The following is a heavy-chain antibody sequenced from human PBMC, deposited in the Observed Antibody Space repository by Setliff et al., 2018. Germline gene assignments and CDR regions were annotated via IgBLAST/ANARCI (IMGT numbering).Heavy chain of an antibody. D-gene: IGHD2-2*01. J-gene: IGHJ6*03. CDR2: INAGNGNT. V-gene: IGHV1-3*01. Sequence: GASVKVSCKASGYTFTSYAMHWVRQAPGQRLEWMGWINAGNGNTKYSQKFQGRVTITRDTSASTAYMELSSLRSEDTAVCYCARDGFEIVVVPAAIYYYYYMDVWGKGTTVTVSS. CDR3: ARDGFEIVVVPAAIYYYYYMDV. CDR1: GYTFTSYA.